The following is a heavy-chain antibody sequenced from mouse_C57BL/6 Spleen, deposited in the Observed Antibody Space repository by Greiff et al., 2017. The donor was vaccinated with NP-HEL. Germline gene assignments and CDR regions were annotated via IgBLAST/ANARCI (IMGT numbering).Heavy chain of an antibody. CDR2: IDPSDSYT. CDR3: ARGVYYGSREFDY. V-gene: IGHV1-69*01. CDR1: GYTFTSYW. Sequence: QVQLQQPGAELVMPGASVKLSCKASGYTFTSYWMHWVKQRPGQGLEWIGEIDPSDSYTNYNQKFKGKSTLTVDKSSSTAYMQLSSLTSEDSAVYYGARGVYYGSREFDYWGQGTTLTVSS. J-gene: IGHJ2*01. D-gene: IGHD1-1*01.